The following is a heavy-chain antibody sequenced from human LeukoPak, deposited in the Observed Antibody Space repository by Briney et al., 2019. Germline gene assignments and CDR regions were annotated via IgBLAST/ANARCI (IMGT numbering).Heavy chain of an antibody. CDR1: GGSISSYY. J-gene: IGHJ4*02. V-gene: IGHV4-59*08. D-gene: IGHD3-22*01. CDR2: IYYSGST. CDR3: ARRKYYYESSGYYWDY. Sequence: SETLSLTCTVSGGSISSYYWSWIRQPPGKGLEWIGYIYYSGSTNYNPSLKSRVTISLDTSKNQFFLKLSSVTAADTAVYYCARRKYYYESSGYYWDYGGQGTLVTVSS.